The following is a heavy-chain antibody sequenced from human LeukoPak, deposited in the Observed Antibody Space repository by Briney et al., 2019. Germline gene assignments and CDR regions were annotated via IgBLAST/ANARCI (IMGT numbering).Heavy chain of an antibody. D-gene: IGHD3-22*01. V-gene: IGHV5-10-1*01. CDR3: ARPYNSSGYFGY. CDR2: IDPSDSYT. Sequence: GESLKISCKGSGYSFTSFWINWVRQMPGKGLEWMGRIDPSDSYTKYSPSFQGHVTISADKSISTAYLQWSSLKASDTAMYYCARPYNSSGYFGYWGQGTLVTVSS. J-gene: IGHJ4*02. CDR1: GYSFTSFW.